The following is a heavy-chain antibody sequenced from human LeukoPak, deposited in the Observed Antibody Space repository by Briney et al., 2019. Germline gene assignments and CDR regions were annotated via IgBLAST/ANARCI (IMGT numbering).Heavy chain of an antibody. V-gene: IGHV1-69*01. CDR3: ARGSALLALSFDY. J-gene: IGHJ4*02. CDR2: IIPIFGTA. Sequence: SVTVSCTASGGTFSSYAISWVRQAPGQGLEWMGGIIPIFGTANYAQKFQGRVTITADESTSTAYMELSSLRSEDTAVYYCARGSALLALSFDYWGQGTLVTVSS. CDR1: GGTFSSYA. D-gene: IGHD2-15*01.